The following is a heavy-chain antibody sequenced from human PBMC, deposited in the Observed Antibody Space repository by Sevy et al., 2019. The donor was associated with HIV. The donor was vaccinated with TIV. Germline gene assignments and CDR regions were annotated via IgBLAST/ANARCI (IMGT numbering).Heavy chain of an antibody. CDR2: ISGSGGST. Sequence: GGSLRLSCAASGFTFSSYVLSWVRQAPGKGLEWVSTISGSGGSTYYADSVKGRFSISRDNSKNTMYLEMNSLRAEDTAVYYCAKEYSSGYSWVQGTLVTVSS. CDR3: AKEYSSGYS. CDR1: GFTFSSYV. D-gene: IGHD3-22*01. J-gene: IGHJ5*02. V-gene: IGHV3-23*01.